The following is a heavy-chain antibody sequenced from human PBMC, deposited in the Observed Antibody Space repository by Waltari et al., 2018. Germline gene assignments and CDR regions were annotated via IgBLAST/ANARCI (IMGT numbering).Heavy chain of an antibody. CDR2: IWTDGSDR. Sequence: EVQLVESGGGLVQPGGSLRLAAVASGLSLSSHFMTWLRQTAGKGLGWGANIWTDGSDRNHVDSVKGRFTISRDNAQNTLYLQMNSLRAEDTAVYYCARQDISVRSCPDYWGQGTLVTVSS. D-gene: IGHD6-19*01. V-gene: IGHV3-7*01. CDR1: GLSLSSHF. J-gene: IGHJ4*02. CDR3: ARQDISVRSCPDY.